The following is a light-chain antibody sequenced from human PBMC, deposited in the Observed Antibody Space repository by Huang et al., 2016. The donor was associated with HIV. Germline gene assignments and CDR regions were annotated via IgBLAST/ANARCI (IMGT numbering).Light chain of an antibody. CDR1: QSVSSN. Sequence: EIVMTQSPATLSVSPGERATLSCRASQSVSSNLAWYQQKPSQAPRLLIYGASTKATGNPARFSGSGSGTEFTLTNAPLQSEDFAVYYCQQYNTFGGGTKVEIK. J-gene: IGKJ4*01. CDR3: QQYNT. CDR2: GAS. V-gene: IGKV3-15*01.